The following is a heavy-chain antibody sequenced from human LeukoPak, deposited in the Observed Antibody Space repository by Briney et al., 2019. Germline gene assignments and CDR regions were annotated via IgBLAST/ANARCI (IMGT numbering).Heavy chain of an antibody. CDR1: GYTFTSYA. Sequence: ASVKVSCKASGYTFTSYAMNWVRQAPGRGLEWMGWINTNTGNPTYAQGFTGRFVFSLDTSVSTAYLQISSLKAEDTAVYYCARTWGFNYDILTGPLYHFDYWGQGTLVTVSS. CDR2: INTNTGNP. J-gene: IGHJ4*02. D-gene: IGHD3-9*01. V-gene: IGHV7-4-1*02. CDR3: ARTWGFNYDILTGPLYHFDY.